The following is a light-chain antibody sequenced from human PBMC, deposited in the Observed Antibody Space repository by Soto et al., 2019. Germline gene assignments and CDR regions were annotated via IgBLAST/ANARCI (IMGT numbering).Light chain of an antibody. Sequence: EVVMTQSPATLSVSPGERATLSCRASQSVSSNLAWYQQKPGQAPRLLIYGASTRATGIPARFSGSGSGTEFTLTISSLRSEDFAVYYCQQYNNWPPGWTFGQGTKVDIK. V-gene: IGKV3-15*01. CDR3: QQYNNWPPGWT. J-gene: IGKJ1*01. CDR2: GAS. CDR1: QSVSSN.